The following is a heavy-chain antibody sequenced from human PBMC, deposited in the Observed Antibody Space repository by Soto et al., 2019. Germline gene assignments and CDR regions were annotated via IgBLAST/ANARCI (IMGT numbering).Heavy chain of an antibody. Sequence: QVQLQESGPGLVKPSQTLSLTCTVSGGSISSGGYYWSWIRQHPGKGLEWIGYIYYRVSTYYNPALESRVTISVDTSMNQFSLQLSSVTAADTALYYCARALYYYGSGSPPWFDPWGKGTLVTVSS. CDR2: IYYRVST. CDR1: GGSISSGGYY. J-gene: IGHJ5*02. V-gene: IGHV4-31*03. D-gene: IGHD3-10*01. CDR3: ARALYYYGSGSPPWFDP.